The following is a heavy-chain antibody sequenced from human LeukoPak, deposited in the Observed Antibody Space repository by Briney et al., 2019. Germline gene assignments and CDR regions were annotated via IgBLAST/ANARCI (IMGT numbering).Heavy chain of an antibody. Sequence: GASVKVSCKASGYTFTSCDINWVRQATGQGLEWMGWMNPNNGNIGYAQRFQGRVTMTRDTSIDTAYMELGSLTSEDTAVYYCARDPAAAGLYFDYWGQGTLVTVSS. CDR3: ARDPAAAGLYFDY. J-gene: IGHJ4*02. CDR2: MNPNNGNI. D-gene: IGHD6-13*01. CDR1: GYTFTSCD. V-gene: IGHV1-8*01.